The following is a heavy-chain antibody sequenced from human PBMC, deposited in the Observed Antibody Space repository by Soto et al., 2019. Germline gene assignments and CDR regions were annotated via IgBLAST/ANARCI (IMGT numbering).Heavy chain of an antibody. CDR1: GFTFSKHA. CDR3: AKTPGVITVISAFDH. Sequence: GGSLRLSCVASGFTFSKHALAWVRQAPGKGLEWVSAISGIGASTYDSDSVKGRFVISRDNSNNTLYLQMNSLKAEDTAVYYCAKTPGVITVISAFDHWGQGTPVTVSS. D-gene: IGHD2-21*01. J-gene: IGHJ4*02. CDR2: ISGIGAST. V-gene: IGHV3-23*01.